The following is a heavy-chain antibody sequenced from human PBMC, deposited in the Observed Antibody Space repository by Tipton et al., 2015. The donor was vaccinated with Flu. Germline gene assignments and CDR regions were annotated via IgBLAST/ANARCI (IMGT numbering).Heavy chain of an antibody. J-gene: IGHJ3*02. V-gene: IGHV3-74*01. Sequence: SLRLSCAASGFTFSRYWMHWVRQAPGKGLVWVSRIGGDGSRTRYADSVEGRFTISRDNAKNTLDLQMNSLRVEDTAVYYCARISMNGDVVGDAFDIWGQGTMVTVSS. D-gene: IGHD3-22*01. CDR2: IGGDGSRT. CDR1: GFTFSRYW. CDR3: ARISMNGDVVGDAFDI.